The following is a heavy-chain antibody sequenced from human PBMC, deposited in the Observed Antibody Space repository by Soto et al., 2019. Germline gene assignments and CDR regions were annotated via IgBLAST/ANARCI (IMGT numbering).Heavy chain of an antibody. CDR2: IYYSGST. J-gene: IGHJ4*02. CDR3: ARHLDPSRGGYKAFDY. Sequence: QLQLQESGPGLVKPSETLSLTCTVSGGSISSSSYYWGWIRQPPGKGLEWIGSIYYSGSTYYNPSLKSRVTISVDTSKHPFSLSLSSVTAADTAVYCCARHLDPSRGGYKAFDYWGQGTLVTVSS. CDR1: GGSISSSSYY. V-gene: IGHV4-39*01. D-gene: IGHD6-19*01.